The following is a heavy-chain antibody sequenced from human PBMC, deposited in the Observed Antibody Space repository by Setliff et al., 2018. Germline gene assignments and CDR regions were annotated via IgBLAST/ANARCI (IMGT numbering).Heavy chain of an antibody. CDR1: GGSISSSGYY. V-gene: IGHV4-39*07. CDR2: IYYRGST. J-gene: IGHJ5*02. Sequence: PSETLSLTCTVSGGSISSSGYYWGWIRQPPGKGLVWIGSIYYRGSTYYNPSLKSRATMSVDASKNQFSLKLSSVTAADTAAYYCARGDSSGYQGWFDPWGQGTLVTVSS. D-gene: IGHD3-22*01. CDR3: ARGDSSGYQGWFDP.